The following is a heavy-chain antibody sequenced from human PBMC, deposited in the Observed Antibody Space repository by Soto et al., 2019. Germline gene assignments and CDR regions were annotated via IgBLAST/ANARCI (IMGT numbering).Heavy chain of an antibody. Sequence: SETLSLTCTVSGGSISSSSYYWGWIRQPPGKGLECIGRIYYSGSTYYNPSLKSRVTISVDTSKNQFSLKLSSVTAADTAVYYCARATLQVLLWFGELTTWFDPWGQGQWSPSP. V-gene: IGHV4-39*01. CDR3: ARATLQVLLWFGELTTWFDP. J-gene: IGHJ5*02. CDR2: IYYSGST. CDR1: GGSISSSSYY. D-gene: IGHD3-10*01.